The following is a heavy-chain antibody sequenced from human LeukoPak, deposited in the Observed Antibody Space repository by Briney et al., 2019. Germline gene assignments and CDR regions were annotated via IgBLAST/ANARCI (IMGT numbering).Heavy chain of an antibody. D-gene: IGHD1-7*01. J-gene: IGHJ4*02. V-gene: IGHV4-38-2*02. CDR3: ARGDNWNYGRRGFLFDY. Sequence: PSETLSLTCTVSGYSISSGYYWGWIRQPPGKGLEWIGSIYHSGSAYYNPSLKSRVTISVDTSKNQFSLKLSSVTAADTAVYYCARGDNWNYGRRGFLFDYWGQGTLVTVSS. CDR2: IYHSGSA. CDR1: GYSISSGYY.